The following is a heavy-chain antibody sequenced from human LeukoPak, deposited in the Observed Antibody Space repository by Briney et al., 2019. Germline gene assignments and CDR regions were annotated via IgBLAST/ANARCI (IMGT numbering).Heavy chain of an antibody. J-gene: IGHJ5*02. V-gene: IGHV1-69*01. CDR2: IIPIFGTA. Sequence: EASVKVSCKASGGTFSSYAISWVRQAPGQGLEWMGGIIPIFGTANYAQKFQGRVTITADESTSTAYMELSSLRSEDTAVYYCARGVTKWFDPWGQGTLVTVSS. CDR1: GGTFSSYA. D-gene: IGHD4-17*01. CDR3: ARGVTKWFDP.